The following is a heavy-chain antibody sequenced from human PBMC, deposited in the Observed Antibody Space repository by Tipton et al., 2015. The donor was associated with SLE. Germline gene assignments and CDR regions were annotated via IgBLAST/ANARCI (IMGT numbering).Heavy chain of an antibody. CDR2: IYYSGST. V-gene: IGHV4-59*01. D-gene: IGHD2-8*01. CDR3: ARVLGSRYCTNGVCSSPYYFYYYMDV. CDR1: GGSFSGYY. Sequence: TLSLTCAVFGGSFSGYYWSWIRQPPGKGLEWIGYIYYSGSTNYNPSLKSRVAISVDTSKNQFSLKLRSVTAADTALYYCARVLGSRYCTNGVCSSPYYFYYYMDVWGRGTSVTVSS. J-gene: IGHJ6*03.